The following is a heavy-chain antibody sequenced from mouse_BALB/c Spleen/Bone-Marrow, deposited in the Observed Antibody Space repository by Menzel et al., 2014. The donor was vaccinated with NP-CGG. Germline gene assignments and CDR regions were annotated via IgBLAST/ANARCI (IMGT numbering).Heavy chain of an antibody. CDR3: SRAASLDY. CDR2: VDPGNGNT. V-gene: IGHV1-77*01. CDR1: GFNFTDTY. J-gene: IGHJ4*01. Sequence: QVQLQQSGAELARPGASVKLSCTASGFNFTDTYVSWVKQRPGQGLEWIGEVDPGNGNTYYNEKFKGKATLTADRSSSTAYMQLSSQTSEDSAGDLCSRAASLDYRGQGTSVTVSS. D-gene: IGHD6-1*01.